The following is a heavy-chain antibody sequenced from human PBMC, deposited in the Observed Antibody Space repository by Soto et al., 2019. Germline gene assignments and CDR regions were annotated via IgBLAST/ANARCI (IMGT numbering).Heavy chain of an antibody. J-gene: IGHJ4*02. CDR2: INPNRGGT. D-gene: IGHD1-1*01. Sequence: ASVKVSCKASGYTFTGYYMHWVRQAPGQGLEWMGWINPNRGGTNYAQKFQGWVTMTRETSISTAYMELSRLRSDDTAVYYCARVRGTTVDGFDYWGQGTMVTVSS. CDR1: GYTFTGYY. CDR3: ARVRGTTVDGFDY. V-gene: IGHV1-2*04.